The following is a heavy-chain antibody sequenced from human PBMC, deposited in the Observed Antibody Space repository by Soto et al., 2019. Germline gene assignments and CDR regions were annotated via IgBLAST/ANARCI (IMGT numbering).Heavy chain of an antibody. CDR1: GGSISSGDYY. CDR2: IYYSGST. V-gene: IGHV4-30-4*01. Sequence: SETLSLTCTVSGGSISSGDYYWSWIRQPPGKGLEWIGYIYYSGSTYYNPSLKSRVTISVDTSKNQFSLKLSSVTAADTVVYYCARTYSGYVKVKDAFDIWGQGTMVTVSS. D-gene: IGHD5-12*01. J-gene: IGHJ3*02. CDR3: ARTYSGYVKVKDAFDI.